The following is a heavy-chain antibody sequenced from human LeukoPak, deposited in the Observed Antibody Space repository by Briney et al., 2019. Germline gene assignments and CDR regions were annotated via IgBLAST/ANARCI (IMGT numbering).Heavy chain of an antibody. Sequence: SETLSLTCAVYGGSFSGYYWSWIRQPPGKGLEWIGEINHSGSTNYNPSLKSRVTISVDTSKNQFSLKLSSVTAADTAVYYCARETTQKGAHYMDVWGKGTTVTISS. CDR3: ARETTQKGAHYMDV. V-gene: IGHV4-34*01. J-gene: IGHJ6*03. CDR2: INHSGST. CDR1: GGSFSGYY. D-gene: IGHD1-14*01.